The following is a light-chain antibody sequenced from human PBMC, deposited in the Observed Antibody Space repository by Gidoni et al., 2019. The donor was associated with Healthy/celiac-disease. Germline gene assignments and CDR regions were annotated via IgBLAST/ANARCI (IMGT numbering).Light chain of an antibody. CDR1: PSVSSY. J-gene: IGKJ4*01. CDR2: DAS. CDR3: QQRSNWPLT. Sequence: IVLTQSPVTLSLSPWERATLSCRASPSVSSYLAWYHQKPGQAPRPLIYDASNRAPGIPARFSGSGSGTDFTLTISSLEPEDFAVYYCQQRSNWPLTCGGGTKVEIK. V-gene: IGKV3-11*01.